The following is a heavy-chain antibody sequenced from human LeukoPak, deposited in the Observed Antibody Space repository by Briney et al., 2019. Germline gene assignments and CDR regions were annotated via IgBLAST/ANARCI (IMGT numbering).Heavy chain of an antibody. CDR3: ARVPPAAGLTFDY. D-gene: IGHD6-13*01. CDR2: IYYSGST. J-gene: IGHJ4*02. Sequence: SETLSLTCNVSSDSISSSHYYWGWIRQPPGKGLEWIGSIYYSGSTYYNPSLKSRVTISVDTSKNQLSLKVTSVTAADTAVYYCARVPPAAGLTFDYWGQGTLVTVSS. V-gene: IGHV4-39*07. CDR1: SDSISSSHYY.